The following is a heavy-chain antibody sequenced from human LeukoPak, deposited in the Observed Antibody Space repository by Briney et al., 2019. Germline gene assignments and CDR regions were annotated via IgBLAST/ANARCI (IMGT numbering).Heavy chain of an antibody. D-gene: IGHD2-15*01. CDR3: ARDLAGYCSGGSCFGNWFDP. Sequence: SETLSLTCTVSGGSISSHYWSWIRQPPGKGLEWIGYIYYSGSTNYNPSLKSRVTISVDTSKNQFSLKLSSVTAADTAVYYCARDLAGYCSGGSCFGNWFDPWGQGTLVTVSS. CDR2: IYYSGST. CDR1: GGSISSHY. J-gene: IGHJ5*02. V-gene: IGHV4-59*11.